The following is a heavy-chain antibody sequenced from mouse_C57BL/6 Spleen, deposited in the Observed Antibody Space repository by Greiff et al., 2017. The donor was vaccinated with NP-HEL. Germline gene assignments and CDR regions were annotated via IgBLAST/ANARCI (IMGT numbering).Heavy chain of an antibody. V-gene: IGHV1-82*01. J-gene: IGHJ4*01. CDR3: ARSQLGDY. D-gene: IGHD4-1*02. CDR1: GYAFSSSW. Sequence: QVQLQQSGPELVKPGASVKISCKASGYAFSSSWMNWVKQRPGKGLEWIGRIYPGDGDTNYNGKFKGKATLTAYKSSSTAYMQLSSLTSEDSAVYFCARSQLGDYWGKGTSVTVSS. CDR2: IYPGDGDT.